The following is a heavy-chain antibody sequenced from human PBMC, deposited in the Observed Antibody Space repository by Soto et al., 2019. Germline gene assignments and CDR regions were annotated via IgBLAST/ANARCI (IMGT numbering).Heavy chain of an antibody. J-gene: IGHJ4*02. CDR1: WFTFTRYS. Sequence: LRLSCAASWFTFTRYSMNWVRQAPGKGLEWVSSISSTTNYIYYGDSMKGRFTISRDNAKNSLYLEMNSLRAEDTAVYYCARESEDLTSNFDYWGQGTLVTVSS. V-gene: IGHV3-21*06. CDR2: ISSTTNYI. CDR3: ARESEDLTSNFDY.